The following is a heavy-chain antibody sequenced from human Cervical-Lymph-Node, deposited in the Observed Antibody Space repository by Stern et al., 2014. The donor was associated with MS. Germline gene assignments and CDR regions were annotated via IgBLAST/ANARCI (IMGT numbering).Heavy chain of an antibody. CDR2: IWYDGSQK. D-gene: IGHD2-2*02. Sequence: VQLVESGGGVVQPGGSQRLSCTASGFTFEDYAMEWVRQVPGKGLAWVAMIWYDGSQKYYGDSVRGRFSVSRDNSRNTLCLQMKSLSLEDTAVYYCARKIPDYYYYAMDVWGQGTTVTVSS. CDR1: GFTFEDYA. CDR3: ARKIPDYYYYAMDV. V-gene: IGHV3-33*01. J-gene: IGHJ6*02.